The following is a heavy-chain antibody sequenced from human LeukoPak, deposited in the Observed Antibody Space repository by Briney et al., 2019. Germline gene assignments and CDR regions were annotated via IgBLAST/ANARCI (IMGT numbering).Heavy chain of an antibody. D-gene: IGHD4-17*01. CDR3: AGYGESRYYFDY. Sequence: SQTLSLTCAASGGSISSSGYSWSWIRQPPGKGLEWVGYIYHSGSTYYNPSLKSRVTISADASKNQFSLKLSSVTAADTAVYYCAGYGESRYYFDYWGHGTLVTVSS. V-gene: IGHV4-30-2*02. CDR2: IYHSGST. CDR1: GGSISSSGYS. J-gene: IGHJ4*01.